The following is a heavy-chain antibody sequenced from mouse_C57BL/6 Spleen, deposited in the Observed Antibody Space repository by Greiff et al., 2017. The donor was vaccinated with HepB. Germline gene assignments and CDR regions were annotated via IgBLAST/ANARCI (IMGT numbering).Heavy chain of an antibody. J-gene: IGHJ2*01. CDR2: IHPNSGST. CDR3: ARDYGSRDY. V-gene: IGHV1-64*01. CDR1: GYTFTSYW. D-gene: IGHD1-1*01. Sequence: QVQLQQPGAELVKPGASVKLSCKASGYTFTSYWMHWVKQRLGPGLEWIGMIHPNSGSTNYNEKFKSKATLTVDKSSSTAYMQLSSLTSEDSAVYYCARDYGSRDYWGKGTTRTVSS.